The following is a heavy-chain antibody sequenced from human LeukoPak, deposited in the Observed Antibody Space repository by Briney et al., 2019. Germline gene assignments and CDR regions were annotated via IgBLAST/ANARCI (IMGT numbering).Heavy chain of an antibody. CDR3: ARLRPYCSGGSCYSGVSDY. V-gene: IGHV4-31*03. D-gene: IGHD2-15*01. J-gene: IGHJ4*02. CDR1: GGSISSGGYY. CDR2: IYYSGST. Sequence: YPSETLSLTCTVSGGSISSGGYYWSWIRQHPGKGLEWTGYIYYSGSTYYNPSLKSRVTISVDTSKNQFSLKLSSVTAADTAVYYCARLRPYCSGGSCYSGVSDYWGQGTLVTVSS.